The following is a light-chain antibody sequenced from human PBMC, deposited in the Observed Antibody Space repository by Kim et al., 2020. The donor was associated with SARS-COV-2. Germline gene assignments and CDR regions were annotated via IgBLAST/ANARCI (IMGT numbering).Light chain of an antibody. CDR3: QQYDDWPPWT. CDR1: HSVSNN. CDR2: GAS. J-gene: IGKJ1*01. V-gene: IGKV3-15*01. Sequence: EVVMTQSPATLSVSPGETATLSCRASHSVSNNVAWYQQKPGQAPRLLIYGASTRATDVPARFSGSGSGTDFTLTISSLQSEDLAVYHCQQYDDWPPWTFGQGTNVDI.